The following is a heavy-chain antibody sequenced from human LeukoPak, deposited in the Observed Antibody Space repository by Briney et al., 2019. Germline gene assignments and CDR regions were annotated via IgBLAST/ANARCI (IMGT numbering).Heavy chain of an antibody. V-gene: IGHV3-53*01. CDR1: GFTFISAW. CDR3: ARITMSRFDP. CDR2: IYGGGTT. J-gene: IGHJ5*02. D-gene: IGHD3-10*02. Sequence: GGSLRLSCAASGFTFISAWMSWVRQAPGKGLEWVSVIYGGGTTYYADSVKGRFTISRDNSKNTLYLQMNSLRAEDTAVYYCARITMSRFDPWGQGTLVTVSS.